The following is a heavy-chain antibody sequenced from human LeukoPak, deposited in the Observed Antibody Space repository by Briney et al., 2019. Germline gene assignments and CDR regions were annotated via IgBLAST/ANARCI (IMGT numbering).Heavy chain of an antibody. CDR3: ARDYEEVGFDY. J-gene: IGHJ4*02. Sequence: GGSLRLSCAASGFTFTNYNMNWVRQAPGKGLEWVSSISSSSTYIYYADSVKGRFTISRDNTMNSLYLQLNSLRVEDTAVYYCARDYEEVGFDYWGQGTLVTVSS. CDR2: ISSSSTYI. D-gene: IGHD3-16*01. V-gene: IGHV3-21*01. CDR1: GFTFTNYN.